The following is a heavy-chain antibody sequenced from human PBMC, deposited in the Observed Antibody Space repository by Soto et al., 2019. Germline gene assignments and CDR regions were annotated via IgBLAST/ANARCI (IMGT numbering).Heavy chain of an antibody. Sequence: XESLLLSCAASGFTFSIYAMTWVRQAPGKGLEWVSTTGATGRTTYYADSVKGRFTVSRDNSKNTLDLQMSNLRAEDTAVYYCATVHNTSRSFDYWGQGTLVTVSS. CDR2: TGATGRTT. CDR3: ATVHNTSRSFDY. CDR1: GFTFSIYA. V-gene: IGHV3-23*01. D-gene: IGHD1-20*01. J-gene: IGHJ4*02.